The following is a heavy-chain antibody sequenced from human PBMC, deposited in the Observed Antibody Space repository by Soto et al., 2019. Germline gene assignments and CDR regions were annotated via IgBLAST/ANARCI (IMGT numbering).Heavy chain of an antibody. CDR2: IYYSGST. D-gene: IGHD2-21*02. J-gene: IGHJ4*02. CDR3: ARGPVVTPFVDY. Sequence: SSETLSLTCTVSGGPVTSGNYYWSWIRQPPGKGLEWIGHIYYSGSTNYNPSLKSRVTISVDASKNQFSLKLSSVTAADTAIYYCARGPVVTPFVDYWGQGTLVTV. V-gene: IGHV4-61*01. CDR1: GGPVTSGNYY.